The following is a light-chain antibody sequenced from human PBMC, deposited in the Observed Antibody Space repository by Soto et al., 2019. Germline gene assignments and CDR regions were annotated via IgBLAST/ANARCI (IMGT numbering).Light chain of an antibody. CDR3: AAWDASSNAVV. J-gene: IGLJ2*01. V-gene: IGLV1-44*01. Sequence: QSVLTQAPSASGTPGQRVTISCSGSRSNIGSNPVNWYQQLPGTAPQVVVYSNNQRPSGVPDRFSGSKSGTSASLAISGLQSEDEVDYYCAAWDASSNAVVFGGGTKLTVL. CDR2: SNN. CDR1: RSNIGSNP.